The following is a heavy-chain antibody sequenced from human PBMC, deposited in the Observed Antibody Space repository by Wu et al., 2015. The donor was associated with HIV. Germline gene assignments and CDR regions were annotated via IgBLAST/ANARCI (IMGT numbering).Heavy chain of an antibody. CDR2: ISAYNGNT. Sequence: QVQLVQSGGEVKKPGASVKVSCKASGYTFTTYGISWVRQAPGQGLEWMGWISAYNGNTNYAQNFQGRVTMTTDTSTSTAYMELRSLRSDDTAVYYCARSPDIVVVPAAMRGWFDPWGQGTLVTASS. CDR1: GYTFTTYG. CDR3: ARSPDIVVVPAAMRGWFDP. V-gene: IGHV1-18*01. J-gene: IGHJ5*02. D-gene: IGHD2-2*01.